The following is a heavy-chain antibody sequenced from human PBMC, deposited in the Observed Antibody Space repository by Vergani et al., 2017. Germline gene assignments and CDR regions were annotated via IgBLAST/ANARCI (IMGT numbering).Heavy chain of an antibody. V-gene: IGHV4-39*01. J-gene: IGHJ4*02. CDR3: ARTESFILRYFHWAL. CDR1: GGSITSSSYY. D-gene: IGHD3-9*01. CDR2: IYHSGGA. Sequence: QLHLQESGPGLVKPSETLSLTCTVSGGSITSSSYYWGWIRQPPGEGLEWIGNIYHSGGAYYNPSLKCRVTISVDTSKNQFSLEVTSVTAADTAIYFCARTESFILRYFHWALWGQGALVTDSS.